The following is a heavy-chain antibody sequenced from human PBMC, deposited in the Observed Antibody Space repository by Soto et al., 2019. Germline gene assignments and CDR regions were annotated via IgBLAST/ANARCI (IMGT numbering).Heavy chain of an antibody. CDR1: GFTFSSYS. D-gene: IGHD2-15*01. CDR3: ASIFRAATYYFDY. Sequence: EVQLVESGGGLVKPGGSLRLSCAASGFTFSSYSMNWVRQAPGKGLEWVSSISSSSSYIYYADSVKGRFTISRDNAKNSLYLQMNSLRAEDTAVYYCASIFRAATYYFDYWGQGTLVTVSS. CDR2: ISSSSSYI. J-gene: IGHJ4*02. V-gene: IGHV3-21*01.